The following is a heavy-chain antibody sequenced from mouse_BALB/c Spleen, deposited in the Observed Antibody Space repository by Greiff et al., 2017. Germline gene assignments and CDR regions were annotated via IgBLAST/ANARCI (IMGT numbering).Heavy chain of an antibody. CDR2: ISSGGSYT. Sequence: EVQGVESGGGLVKPGGSLKLSCAASGFTFSSYAMSWVRQSPEKRLEWVAEISSGGSYTYYPDTVTGRFTISRDNAKNTLYLEMSSLRSEDTAMYYCARDGFITTATAWFAYWGQGTLVTVSA. J-gene: IGHJ3*01. D-gene: IGHD1-2*01. V-gene: IGHV5-9-4*01. CDR1: GFTFSSYA. CDR3: ARDGFITTATAWFAY.